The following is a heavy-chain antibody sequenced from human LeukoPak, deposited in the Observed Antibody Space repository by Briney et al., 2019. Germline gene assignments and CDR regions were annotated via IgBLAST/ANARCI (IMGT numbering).Heavy chain of an antibody. CDR1: GFSFSDYY. J-gene: IGHJ4*02. Sequence: GGSLRLSCAASGFSFSDYYLSWMRQAPGKGLEWVSYIGSSDRTIYYADSVKGRFTISRDNAKNSLYLQMNSLTAEDTAVYYCARRSLDSRYLPYYFDSWGQGTLVTVSS. CDR3: ARRSLDSRYLPYYFDS. D-gene: IGHD1-1*01. CDR2: IGSSDRTI. V-gene: IGHV3-11*04.